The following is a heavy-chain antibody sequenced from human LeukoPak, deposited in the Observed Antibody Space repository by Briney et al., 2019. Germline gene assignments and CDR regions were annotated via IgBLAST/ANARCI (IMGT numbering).Heavy chain of an antibody. Sequence: PSETLSLTCAVYGGSFSGYYWSWIRQPPGKGLEWIGEINHSGSTNYNPSLKSRVTISVDTSKNQFSLKLSSVTAADTAVYYCAREEIRSWFDPWGQGTLVTVS. CDR3: AREEIRSWFDP. CDR1: GGSFSGYY. J-gene: IGHJ5*02. CDR2: INHSGST. D-gene: IGHD5-24*01. V-gene: IGHV4-34*01.